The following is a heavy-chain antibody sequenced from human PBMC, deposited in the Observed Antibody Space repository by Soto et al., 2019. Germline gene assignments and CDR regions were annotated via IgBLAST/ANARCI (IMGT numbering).Heavy chain of an antibody. J-gene: IGHJ3*02. CDR2: IYYSGST. V-gene: IGHV4-39*01. CDR3: AKYYYDSSGSGGGFDI. Sequence: SETLYLTCTVSGGSISSSSYYWGWIRQPPGKGLEWIGSIYYSGSTYYNPSLKSRVTISVDTSENQFSLKLSSVTAADTAVYYCAKYYYDSSGSGGGFDIWGQGTMVTVSS. CDR1: GGSISSSSYY. D-gene: IGHD3-22*01.